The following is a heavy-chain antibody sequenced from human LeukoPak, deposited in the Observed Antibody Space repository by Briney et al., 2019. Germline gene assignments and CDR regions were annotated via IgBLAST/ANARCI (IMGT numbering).Heavy chain of an antibody. CDR1: GFTFSSYW. V-gene: IGHV3-7*01. D-gene: IGHD3-22*01. J-gene: IGHJ4*02. CDR3: ARHVSYYYDSSGYYLDY. CDR2: IKQDGSEK. Sequence: GGSLRLSCAASGFTFSSYWMSWVRQAPGKGLEWVANIKQDGSEKYYVDSVKGRFTISRDNAKNSLYLQMNSLRVEDTAVYYCARHVSYYYDSSGYYLDYWGQGTLVTVSS.